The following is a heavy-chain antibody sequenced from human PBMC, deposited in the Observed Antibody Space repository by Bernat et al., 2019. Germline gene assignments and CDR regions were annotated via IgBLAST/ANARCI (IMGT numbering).Heavy chain of an antibody. CDR2: ISGSGGST. V-gene: IGHV3-23*04. Sequence: VQLVESGGGVAQPGRSLRLSCAASGFTFSSYAMSWVRQAPGKGLEWVSAISGSGGSTYYADSVKGRFTISRDNSKNTLYLQMNSLRAEDTAVYYCAKVGPQQWLVKPHFDYWGQGTLVTVSS. J-gene: IGHJ4*02. CDR1: GFTFSSYA. D-gene: IGHD6-19*01. CDR3: AKVGPQQWLVKPHFDY.